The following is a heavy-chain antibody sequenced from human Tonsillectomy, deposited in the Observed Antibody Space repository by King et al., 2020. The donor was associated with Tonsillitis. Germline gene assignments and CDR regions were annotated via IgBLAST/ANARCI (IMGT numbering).Heavy chain of an antibody. J-gene: IGHJ4*02. CDR1: GGSISSAGYY. V-gene: IGHV4-31*03. Sequence: VQLQESGAGLVKPSQTLSLMCTVSGGSISSAGYYWSWIRQHPGKGLEWIGYIFYIGSTYYNRPLKSRLTISVDTSKNKFSLRLSSATAADTAVYYCAGSAATFDYWGQGTLVTVSS. D-gene: IGHD6-19*01. CDR2: IFYIGST. CDR3: AGSAATFDY.